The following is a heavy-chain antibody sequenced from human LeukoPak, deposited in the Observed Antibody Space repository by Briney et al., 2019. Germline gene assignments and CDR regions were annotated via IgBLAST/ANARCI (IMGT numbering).Heavy chain of an antibody. CDR1: GDSISSSSYY. CDR3: ATLEFGAGRFDP. CDR2: VYFSGLT. D-gene: IGHD3-10*01. Sequence: SETLSLTCTVSGDSISSSSYYWGWVRQSPRKGLEWIGSVYFSGLTYYSPSFQSRVTISIDRSKNQFSLRLNSVTAADTAAYYCATLEFGAGRFDPWGQGTLVTVSS. J-gene: IGHJ5*02. V-gene: IGHV4-39*01.